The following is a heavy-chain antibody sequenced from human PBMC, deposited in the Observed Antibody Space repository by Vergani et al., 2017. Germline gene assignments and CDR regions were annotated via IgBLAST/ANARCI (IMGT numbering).Heavy chain of an antibody. Sequence: QVQLVQSGAEVKEPGSSVKVSCKASGGTFSSYAISWVRQAPGQGLEWMGGIIPIFNTPNYAQKFQGRVTITADESTSTAYMDLSSLRYEDTAVYYCARTSRGRGLQFRGVFDPWGQGTLVTVSS. CDR1: GGTFSSYA. J-gene: IGHJ5*02. D-gene: IGHD5-24*01. CDR2: IIPIFNTP. V-gene: IGHV1-69*12. CDR3: ARTSRGRGLQFRGVFDP.